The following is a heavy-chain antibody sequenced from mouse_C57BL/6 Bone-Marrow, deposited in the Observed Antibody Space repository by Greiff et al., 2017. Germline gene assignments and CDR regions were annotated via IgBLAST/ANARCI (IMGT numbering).Heavy chain of an antibody. Sequence: VQLQQSGAELVRPGASVKLSCTASGFNIKDDYMHWVKQRPEQGLEWIGWIDPENGDTEYASKFQGKATITADTSSNTAYLQLRSLTSEDTAVYYCTLLASSGPFAYWGQGTLVTVSA. J-gene: IGHJ3*01. CDR3: TLLASSGPFAY. V-gene: IGHV14-4*01. D-gene: IGHD3-2*02. CDR2: IDPENGDT. CDR1: GFNIKDDY.